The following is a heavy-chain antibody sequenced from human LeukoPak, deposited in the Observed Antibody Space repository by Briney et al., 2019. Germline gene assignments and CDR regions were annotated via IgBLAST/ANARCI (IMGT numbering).Heavy chain of an antibody. D-gene: IGHD6-13*01. CDR3: ARDPTGIAENWFDP. J-gene: IGHJ5*02. CDR1: GFTFSSYS. V-gene: IGHV3-21*01. CDR2: ISSSSSYI. Sequence: GGSLRLSCAASGFTFSSYSMNWVRQAPGKGLEWVSSISSSSSYIYYADSVKGRFTISRDNAKNSLYLQMNSLRAEDTAVYYCARDPTGIAENWFDPWGQGTLVTVSS.